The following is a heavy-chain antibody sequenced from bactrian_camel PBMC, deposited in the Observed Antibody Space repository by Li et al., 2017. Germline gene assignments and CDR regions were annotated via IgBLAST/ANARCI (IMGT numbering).Heavy chain of an antibody. D-gene: IGHD3*01. V-gene: IGHV3S53*01. CDR3: AARRLGSSCSLDPVDFPY. Sequence: QLVESGGGSVQAGGSLRLSCVGSGFRPSTYCMGWFRQAPGKERERVADYFGSPIYADSVKGRFTISKDNARNILYLQVSSLKPEDAAMYYCAARRLGSSCSLDPVDFPYWGQGTQVTVS. CDR2: YFGSP. CDR1: GFRPSTYC. J-gene: IGHJ6*01.